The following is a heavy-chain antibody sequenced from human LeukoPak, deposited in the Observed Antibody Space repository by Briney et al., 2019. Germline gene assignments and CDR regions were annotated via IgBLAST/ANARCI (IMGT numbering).Heavy chain of an antibody. V-gene: IGHV3-30-3*01. J-gene: IGHJ4*02. CDR2: ISYDGSNK. CDR3: ARSYQPYYYDSSGF. D-gene: IGHD3-22*01. CDR1: GFTFSSYA. Sequence: PGGSLRLSCAASGFTFSSYAMHWVRQAPGKGLEWVAVISYDGSNKYYADSVKGRFTISRDNSKNTLYLQMNSLRAEDTAVYYCARSYQPYYYDSSGFWGQGTLVTVSS.